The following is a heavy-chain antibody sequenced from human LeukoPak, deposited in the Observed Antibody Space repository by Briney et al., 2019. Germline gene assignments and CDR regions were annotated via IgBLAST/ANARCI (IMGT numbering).Heavy chain of an antibody. CDR2: ISSSSSYI. CDR3: ARGDRDLYCSSTSCYPVL. V-gene: IGHV3-21*01. D-gene: IGHD2-2*01. J-gene: IGHJ4*02. Sequence: PGGSLRLSCAASGFTFRSYSMNWVRQAPGKGLEWVSSISSSSSYIYYADSVKGRFTISRDNAKNSPYLQMNSLRAEDTAVYYCARGDRDLYCSSTSCYPVLGGQGTLVTVSS. CDR1: GFTFRSYS.